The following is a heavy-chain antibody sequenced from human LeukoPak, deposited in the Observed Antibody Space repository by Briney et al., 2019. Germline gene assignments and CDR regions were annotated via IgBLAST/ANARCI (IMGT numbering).Heavy chain of an antibody. Sequence: GGSLRLSCAASEFTFSNYAMSWVRQAPGKGLEWVSTISGYGGTTYFADSVKGRFTISRDNSKSTLYLQMNSLTAEDTAVYYCAKPVVGELDWGFDYWGQGTLVTVSS. D-gene: IGHD1-26*01. CDR2: ISGYGGTT. CDR3: AKPVVGELDWGFDY. CDR1: EFTFSNYA. J-gene: IGHJ4*02. V-gene: IGHV3-23*01.